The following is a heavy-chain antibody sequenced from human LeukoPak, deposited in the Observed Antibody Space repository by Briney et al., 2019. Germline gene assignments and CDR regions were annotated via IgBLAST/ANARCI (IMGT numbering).Heavy chain of an antibody. J-gene: IGHJ3*02. V-gene: IGHV4-59*05. CDR2: IYYSGST. CDR1: GGSISSYY. Sequence: PSETLSLTCTVSGGSISSYYWSWIRQPPGKGLEWSGSIYYSGSTYYNPSLKSRVTISVDTSKNQFSLKLSSVTAADTAVYYCARHEGITMIVVVITMNAFDIWGQGTMVTVSS. CDR3: ARHEGITMIVVVITMNAFDI. D-gene: IGHD3-22*01.